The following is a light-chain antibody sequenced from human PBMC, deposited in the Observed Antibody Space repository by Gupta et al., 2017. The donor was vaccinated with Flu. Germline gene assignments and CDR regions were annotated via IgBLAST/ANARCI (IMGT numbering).Light chain of an antibody. CDR2: RAS. J-gene: IGKJ2*02. V-gene: IGKV3-15*01. Sequence: EIVMTQSPVTLSVSPGESATLSCRASQSVSNNLAWYQQRPGQGPRLLIYRASTRATGIPDRFSGSGSGTEFTLTISSLRSEDFAVYYCQQYNTWLRGTFGQGTKLEIK. CDR1: QSVSNN. CDR3: QQYNTWLRGT.